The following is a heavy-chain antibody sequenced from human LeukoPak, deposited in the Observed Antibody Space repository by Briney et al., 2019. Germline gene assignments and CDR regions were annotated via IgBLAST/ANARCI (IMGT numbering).Heavy chain of an antibody. Sequence: SVKVSCKASGGTFSSYAISWVRQAPGQGLEWMGGIIPILGTANYAQKFQGRVTITTDESTSTAYMELSSLRSEDTAVYYCASSIDYYDSSYFDYWGQGTLVTVSS. CDR1: GGTFSSYA. CDR2: IIPILGTA. CDR3: ASSIDYYDSSYFDY. J-gene: IGHJ4*02. D-gene: IGHD3-22*01. V-gene: IGHV1-69*05.